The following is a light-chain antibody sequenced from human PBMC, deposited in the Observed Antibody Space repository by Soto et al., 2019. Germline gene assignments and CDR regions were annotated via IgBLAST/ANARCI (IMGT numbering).Light chain of an antibody. CDR1: SSDVGGYNF. J-gene: IGLJ3*02. Sequence: QSALTQPRSVSGSPGQSVTISSTGTSSDVGGYNFVSWYQQHPGKAPKLMIYDVSKRPSGVPDRFSGSKSGNTASLTISGLQAEDEADYYCCSYAGSYTGVFGGGTKLTVL. CDR3: CSYAGSYTGV. V-gene: IGLV2-11*01. CDR2: DVS.